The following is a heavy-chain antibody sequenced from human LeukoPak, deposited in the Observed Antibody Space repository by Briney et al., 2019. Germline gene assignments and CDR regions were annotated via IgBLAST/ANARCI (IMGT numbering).Heavy chain of an antibody. Sequence: GGPLRLSCAASGFNFSTYFMHWVRQAPGNGLEWVADIARDGSHTFYVESVKGRFTISRDNSKNTLYLQMNGLRAEDTAVYFCARERQDTILHSGAFDIWGQGTMVTVSS. V-gene: IGHV3-30-3*01. CDR1: GFNFSTYF. D-gene: IGHD2-21*01. J-gene: IGHJ3*02. CDR2: IARDGSHT. CDR3: ARERQDTILHSGAFDI.